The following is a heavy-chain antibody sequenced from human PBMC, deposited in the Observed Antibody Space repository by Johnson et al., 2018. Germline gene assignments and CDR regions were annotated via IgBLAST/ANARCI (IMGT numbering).Heavy chain of an antibody. J-gene: IGHJ3*02. CDR2: ISYDGSNK. Sequence: QVQLVESGGGVVQPGRSLRLSCAASGFTFSSYAMHWVRQAPGKGLEWVAVISYDGSNKYYADSVKGRFTISRDNAKNSLYLQMNSLRAEDTAVYYCAKAPGWYYAQWDAFVMWGQGTMVTVSS. D-gene: IGHD3-3*01. V-gene: IGHV3-30-3*01. CDR3: AKAPGWYYAQWDAFVM. CDR1: GFTFSSYA.